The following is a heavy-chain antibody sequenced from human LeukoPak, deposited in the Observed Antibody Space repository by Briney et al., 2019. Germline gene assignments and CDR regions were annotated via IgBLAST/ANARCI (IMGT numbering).Heavy chain of an antibody. CDR1: GYTFTSYD. CDR2: IIPIFGTA. J-gene: IGHJ4*02. CDR3: ARDYSPDYYDSSGYYY. D-gene: IGHD3-22*01. V-gene: IGHV1-69*05. Sequence: GASVKVSCKASGYTFTSYDISWVRQAPGQGLEWMGRIIPIFGTANYAQKFQGRVTITTDESTSTAYMELSSLRSEDTAVYYCARDYSPDYYDSSGYYYWGQGTLVTVSS.